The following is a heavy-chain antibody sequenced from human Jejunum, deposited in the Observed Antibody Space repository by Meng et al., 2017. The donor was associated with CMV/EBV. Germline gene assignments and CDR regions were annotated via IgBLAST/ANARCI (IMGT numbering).Heavy chain of an antibody. Sequence: TCTVSGGSISGNYWSWIRQPPGKGLEWIGYIYYSGSTKYNPSLKSRVTMSVDTSKRQFSLKVTSVTAADTAMYYCARDTYYYSMDVWGQGTTVTVSS. CDR3: ARDTYYYSMDV. CDR2: IYYSGST. V-gene: IGHV4-59*13. CDR1: GGSISGNY. J-gene: IGHJ6*02. D-gene: IGHD2-21*01.